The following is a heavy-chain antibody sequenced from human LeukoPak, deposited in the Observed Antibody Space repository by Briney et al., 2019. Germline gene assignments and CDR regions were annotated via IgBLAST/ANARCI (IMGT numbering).Heavy chain of an antibody. CDR2: ISGSGGST. D-gene: IGHD5-12*01. V-gene: IGHV3-23*01. CDR3: ATGGGYDKIDY. Sequence: GGSLRLSCAASGFTFSSYGMSWVRQAPGKGLEWVSAISGSGGSTYYADSVKGRFTISRDNSKNTLYLQMNSLRAEDTAVYYCATGGGYDKIDYWGQGTLVTVSS. CDR1: GFTFSSYG. J-gene: IGHJ4*02.